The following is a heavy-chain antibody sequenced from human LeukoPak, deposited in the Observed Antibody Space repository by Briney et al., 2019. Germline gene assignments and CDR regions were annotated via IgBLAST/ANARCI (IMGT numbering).Heavy chain of an antibody. Sequence: GGSLRLSCAASGFTFSSYGMHWVRQAPGKGLEWVAFIRYDGSNKYYADSVKGRFTIPRDNSKNTLYLQMNSLRAEDTAVYYCAKGGRSYYDFWSGYYSDYWGQGTLVTVSS. CDR2: IRYDGSNK. CDR1: GFTFSSYG. D-gene: IGHD3-3*01. J-gene: IGHJ4*02. CDR3: AKGGRSYYDFWSGYYSDY. V-gene: IGHV3-30*02.